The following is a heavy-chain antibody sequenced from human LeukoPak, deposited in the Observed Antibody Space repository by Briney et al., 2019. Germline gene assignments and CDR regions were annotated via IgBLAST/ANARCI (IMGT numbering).Heavy chain of an antibody. D-gene: IGHD6-13*01. CDR1: GGSISSRNW. CDR2: IHYSGST. V-gene: IGHV4-4*02. J-gene: IGHJ4*02. Sequence: SETLSLTCAVSGGSISSRNWWSWVRQPPGKGLEWIGEIHYSGSTNYNPSLKSRVTISKDESKNQFSLKLTSVTAADTAVYYCARGSSWSYYFDYWGQGTLVTVSS. CDR3: ARGSSWSYYFDY.